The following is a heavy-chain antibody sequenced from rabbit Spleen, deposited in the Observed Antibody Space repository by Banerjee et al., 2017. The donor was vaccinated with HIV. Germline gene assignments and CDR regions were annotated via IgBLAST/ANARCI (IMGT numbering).Heavy chain of an antibody. CDR2: IYAAKGST. V-gene: IGHV1S43*01. J-gene: IGHJ3*01. D-gene: IGHD4-1*01. CDR1: GIDFSNYNF. Sequence: QEQLEESGGGLVQPGASLTLTCKASGIDFSNYNFMCWVRQAPGKGLEWIGIIYAAKGSTDYASWVNGRFTISSGNAQSAVDLKMTSLPAADTGTYFCARAIVPWLGLTRLDLWGPGTLVPVS. CDR3: ARAIVPWLGLTRLDL.